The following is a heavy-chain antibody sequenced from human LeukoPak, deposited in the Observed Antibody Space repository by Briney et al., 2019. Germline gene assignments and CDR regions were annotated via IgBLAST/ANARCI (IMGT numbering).Heavy chain of an antibody. J-gene: IGHJ6*03. CDR1: GGSISSSSYY. CDR2: IYYSGST. D-gene: IGHD3/OR15-3a*01. CDR3: ARTPRGWTPYYYYYYMDV. Sequence: PSETLSLTCTVSGGSISSSSYYWGWIRQPPGKGLEWIGSIYYSGSTYYSPSLKSRVTISVDTSKNQFSLKLSSVTAADTAVYYCARTPRGWTPYYYYYYMDVWGKGTTVTVSS. V-gene: IGHV4-39*07.